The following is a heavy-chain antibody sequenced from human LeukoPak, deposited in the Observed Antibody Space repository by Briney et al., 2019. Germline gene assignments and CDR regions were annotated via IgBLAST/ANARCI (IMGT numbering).Heavy chain of an antibody. CDR2: ISSSGSTI. CDR3: ARTGNYGDYVGY. CDR1: GFTFSSYE. D-gene: IGHD4-17*01. V-gene: IGHV3-48*03. J-gene: IGHJ4*02. Sequence: TGGSLRLSCAASGFTFSSYEMNWVRQAPGKGLEWVSYISSSGSTIYYADSVKGRFTISRDNAKNSLYLQMNSLRAEDTVVYYCARTGNYGDYVGYWGQGTLVTVSS.